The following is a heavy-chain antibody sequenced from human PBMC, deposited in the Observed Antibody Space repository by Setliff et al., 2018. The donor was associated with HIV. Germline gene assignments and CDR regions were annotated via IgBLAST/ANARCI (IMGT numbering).Heavy chain of an antibody. CDR2: IKQNGDEK. CDR3: ARDLIWGFDY. CDR1: EFTLSSYW. V-gene: IGHV3-7*01. Sequence: QPGGSLRLSCAASEFTLSSYWMSWFRHAPGKGLEWAANIKQNGDEKYYADSVKGRFTVSRDNARSSLYLQVNSLRSDDTAVYYCARDLIWGFDYWGQGTPVTVSS. D-gene: IGHD3-16*01. J-gene: IGHJ4*02.